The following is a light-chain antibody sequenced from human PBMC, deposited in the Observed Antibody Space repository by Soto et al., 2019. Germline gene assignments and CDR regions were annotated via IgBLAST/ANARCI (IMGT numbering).Light chain of an antibody. V-gene: IGLV2-8*01. CDR2: EVI. Sequence: ALTQPPSASGSPGQSVTISCTGTSSDVGGYNYVSWYQQHPGNAPKLMIYEVIKRPSGVPDRSSGSKSGNAASLTVSGLQAEDEADYYCSSYAGTNNLYVFGTGTKATVL. CDR1: SSDVGGYNY. J-gene: IGLJ1*01. CDR3: SSYAGTNNLYV.